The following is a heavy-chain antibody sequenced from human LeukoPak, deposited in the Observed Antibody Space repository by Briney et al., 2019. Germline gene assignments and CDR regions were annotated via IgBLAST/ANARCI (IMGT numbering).Heavy chain of an antibody. J-gene: IGHJ4*02. CDR3: ARYFGDYSIMGFDY. CDR1: GFTFSTYA. D-gene: IGHD4-17*01. CDR2: ISGSDGKT. Sequence: GGSLRLSCAASGFTFSTYAMTWVRQAPGKGLEWVSGISGSDGKTYYADSVKGRFTISRDNAKNSLYLQMNSLRAEDTAVYYCARYFGDYSIMGFDYWGQGALVTVSS. V-gene: IGHV3-23*01.